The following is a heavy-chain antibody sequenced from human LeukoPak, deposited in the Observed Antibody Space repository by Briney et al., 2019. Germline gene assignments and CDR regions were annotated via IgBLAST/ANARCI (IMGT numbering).Heavy chain of an antibody. V-gene: IGHV3-23*01. J-gene: IGHJ4*02. CDR2: ISGSGGST. D-gene: IGHD2-15*01. CDR1: GFTFSSYA. Sequence: PGGSLCLFYAASGFTFSSYAMSWVRQAPGKGLEWVSAISGSGGSTYYADSVKGRFTISRDNSKNTLYLQMNSLRAEDTAVYYCAKGLRDFDYWGQRTLVTVSS. CDR3: AKGLRDFDY.